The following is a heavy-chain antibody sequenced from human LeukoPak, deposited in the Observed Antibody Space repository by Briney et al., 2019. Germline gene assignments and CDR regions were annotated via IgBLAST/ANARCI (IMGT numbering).Heavy chain of an antibody. CDR2: IYSGGST. V-gene: IGHV3-53*01. CDR3: AREGSSSWSPNWFDP. CDR1: GFTVSSNY. J-gene: IGHJ5*02. D-gene: IGHD6-13*01. Sequence: RGSLRLSCAASGFTVSSNYMSWVRQAPGKGLEWVSVIYSGGSTYYADSVKGRFTISRDNSKNTLYLQMNSLRAEDTAVYYCAREGSSSWSPNWFDPWGQGTLVTVSS.